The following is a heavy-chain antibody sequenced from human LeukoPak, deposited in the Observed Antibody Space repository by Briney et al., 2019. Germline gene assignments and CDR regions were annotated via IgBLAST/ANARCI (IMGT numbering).Heavy chain of an antibody. Sequence: SETLSLTCTVYGGSFSDYYWTWLRQPAGKGLEWIGEINHRGNTNYNPSLKSRVSISVDTSNLQYSLRLSSVTAEDTAVCYCARAANYARDYWGQGTLVTVSS. J-gene: IGHJ4*02. CDR3: ARAANYARDY. CDR1: GGSFSDYY. CDR2: INHRGNT. V-gene: IGHV4-34*01. D-gene: IGHD4/OR15-4a*01.